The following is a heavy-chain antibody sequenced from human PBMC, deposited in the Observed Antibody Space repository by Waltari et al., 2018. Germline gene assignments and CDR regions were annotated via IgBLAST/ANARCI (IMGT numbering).Heavy chain of an antibody. CDR1: GFTFSSYW. D-gene: IGHD6-6*01. CDR2: VNSEGTST. Sequence: EVQLVESGGGLVQPGGSLRLSCAASGFTFSSYWMHWVRQAPGKGLVWVSRVNSEGTSTSYADSVKGRFTISRDIAKNTLYLQMNSLRAEDTAVYYCTRSTSISNAFNIWGQGTMVTVSS. J-gene: IGHJ3*02. CDR3: TRSTSISNAFNI. V-gene: IGHV3-74*01.